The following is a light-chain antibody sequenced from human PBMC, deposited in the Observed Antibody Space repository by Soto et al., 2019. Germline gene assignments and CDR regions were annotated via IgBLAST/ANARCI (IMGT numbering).Light chain of an antibody. V-gene: IGLV1-40*01. CDR1: SSNIGAGYD. CDR2: GNS. CDR3: QSYDSSLSGYV. J-gene: IGLJ1*01. Sequence: QSVLTQPPSVSGAPGQRVTISCTGSSSNIGAGYDVHWYQQLPGTAPKLLIYGNSNRPSGVPDRFSGSKSSTSASLAITGLQAEDEADYYCQSYDSSLSGYVFGTGSTVTVL.